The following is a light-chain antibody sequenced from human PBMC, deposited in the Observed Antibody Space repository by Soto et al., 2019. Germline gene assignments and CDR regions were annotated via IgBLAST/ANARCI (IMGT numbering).Light chain of an antibody. V-gene: IGKV1-5*03. CDR2: EVS. CDR1: RSAGEW. CDR3: QQFNSHPYP. Sequence: DIQMTQSPSTLSASVGDRVTITCRASRSAGEWLAWYQQKPGKAPTLLIYEVSNLQSGVPSRFSGSGSETEFSLTIDSLQPDDFATYYCQQFNSHPYPFGPGTKVEIK. J-gene: IGKJ2*01.